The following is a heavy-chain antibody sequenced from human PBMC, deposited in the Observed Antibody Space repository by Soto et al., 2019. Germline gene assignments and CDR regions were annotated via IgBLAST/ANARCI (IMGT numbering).Heavy chain of an antibody. CDR2: ISYDGSNK. D-gene: IGHD3-10*01. CDR1: GFPFSSYS. CDR3: ARDRTMVRGVRDKNWFDP. V-gene: IGHV3-30-3*01. Sequence: TGGSLRLSCAASGFPFSSYSMHWVRQAPGKGLEWVAVISYDGSNKYYADSVKGRFTISRDNSKNTLYLQMNSLRAEDTAVYYCARDRTMVRGVRDKNWFDPWGQGTLVTVSS. J-gene: IGHJ5*02.